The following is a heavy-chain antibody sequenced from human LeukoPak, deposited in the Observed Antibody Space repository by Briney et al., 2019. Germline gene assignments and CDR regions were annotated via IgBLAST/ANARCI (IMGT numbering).Heavy chain of an antibody. CDR1: GGSISRYY. J-gene: IGHJ4*02. Sequence: SETLSLTCTVSGGSISRYYWSWIRQPPGKGLEWIGYIYYSGSTNYNPSLKSRVTISVDTSKNQFSLKLSSVTAADTAVYFCAWGAGSYRYHYWGQGTLVTVSS. CDR2: IYYSGST. CDR3: AWGAGSYRYHY. D-gene: IGHD3-10*01. V-gene: IGHV4-59*01.